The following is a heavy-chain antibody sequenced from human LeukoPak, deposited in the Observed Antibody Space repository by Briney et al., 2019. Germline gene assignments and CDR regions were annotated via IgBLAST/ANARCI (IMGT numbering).Heavy chain of an antibody. D-gene: IGHD1-26*01. CDR2: ISSSSSYI. V-gene: IGHV3-21*01. Sequence: GGSLRLSCAASGFTFSSYSMSWVRQAPGKGLEWVSSISSSSSYIYYADSVKGRFTISRDNAKNSLYLQMNSLRAEDTAVYYCARDLGIVGATSNGFDYWGQGTLVTVSS. J-gene: IGHJ4*02. CDR3: ARDLGIVGATSNGFDY. CDR1: GFTFSSYS.